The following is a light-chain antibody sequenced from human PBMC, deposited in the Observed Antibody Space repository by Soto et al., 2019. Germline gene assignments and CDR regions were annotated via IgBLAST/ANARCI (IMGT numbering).Light chain of an antibody. J-gene: IGLJ2*01. CDR1: SSNIGAGYD. V-gene: IGLV1-40*01. Sequence: QSVLTQPPSVSGAPGQRVTISCTGSSSNIGAGYDVHWYQQLPGTAPKLLIYGNSNRPSGVPDRFSGSKSGTSASLAITGLQAEDEADYYCQSYDSSLSAVFGGGTKLIVL. CDR2: GNS. CDR3: QSYDSSLSAV.